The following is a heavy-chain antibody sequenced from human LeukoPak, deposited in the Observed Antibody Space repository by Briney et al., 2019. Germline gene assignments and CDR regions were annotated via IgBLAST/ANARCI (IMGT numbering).Heavy chain of an antibody. CDR3: AKVDYYDSSGNYPNWFDP. CDR2: ISGSGGST. CDR1: GFTFSSYA. V-gene: IGHV3-23*01. Sequence: GGSLRLSCAASGFTFSSYAMSWVRQAPGKGLEWVSAISGSGGSTYYADSVKGRFTISRDNYKNTLYLQMNSLRAEDTAVYYCAKVDYYDSSGNYPNWFDPWGQGTLVTVSS. J-gene: IGHJ5*02. D-gene: IGHD3-22*01.